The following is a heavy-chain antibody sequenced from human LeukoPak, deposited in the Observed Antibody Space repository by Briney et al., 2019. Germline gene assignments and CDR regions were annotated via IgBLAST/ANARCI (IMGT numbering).Heavy chain of an antibody. D-gene: IGHD6-19*01. CDR1: GFAFNEYT. CDR2: ITWDGATT. CDR3: AKDRQWLVRNWFDP. V-gene: IGHV3-23*01. Sequence: PGGSLRLSCVASGFAFNEYTMHWVRQAPGKGLEWVSLITWDGATTYYADSVKGRFTISRDNSKNTLYLQMNSLRAEDTAVYYCAKDRQWLVRNWFDPWGQGTLVTVSS. J-gene: IGHJ5*02.